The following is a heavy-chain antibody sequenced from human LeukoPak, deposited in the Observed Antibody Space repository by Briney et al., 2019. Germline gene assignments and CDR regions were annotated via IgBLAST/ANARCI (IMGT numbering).Heavy chain of an antibody. D-gene: IGHD2-15*01. CDR2: INAGNGDT. V-gene: IGHV1-3*01. CDR3: TRGTGCTGGSCSHYGMDV. CDR1: GYTFSSYA. J-gene: IGHJ6*02. Sequence: ASVKVSCMGSGYTFSSYAIHWVRQAPGQRLEWMGWINAGNGDTKYSQKFQGRVTITRDTSATTAYMELSSLRSEDTAVYYCTRGTGCTGGSCSHYGMDVWGQGTTVTVSS.